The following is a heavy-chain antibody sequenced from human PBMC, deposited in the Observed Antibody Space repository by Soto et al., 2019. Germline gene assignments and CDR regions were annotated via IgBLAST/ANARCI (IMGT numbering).Heavy chain of an antibody. CDR2: ISSSSTI. Sequence: GGSLRLSCAASGFTFSSYSMNWVRQAPGKGLEWVSYISSSSTIYYADSVKGRFTISRDNAKNSLYLQMNSLRDEDTAVYYCARGPYSSSWYVLCDYWGQGTLVTVSS. D-gene: IGHD6-13*01. V-gene: IGHV3-48*02. CDR3: ARGPYSSSWYVLCDY. CDR1: GFTFSSYS. J-gene: IGHJ4*02.